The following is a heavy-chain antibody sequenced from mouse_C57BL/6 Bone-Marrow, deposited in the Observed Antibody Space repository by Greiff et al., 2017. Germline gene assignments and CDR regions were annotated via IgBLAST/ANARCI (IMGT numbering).Heavy chain of an antibody. Sequence: QVQLQQPGAELVKPGASVKMSCKASGYTFTSYWITWVKQRPGQGLEWIGDIYPGSGSTNYNEKFKSKATLTVNTASNTAYMQLSSLTSEDSAVYYCARPYDSNYWYFDVWGTGTTVSVSS. V-gene: IGHV1-55*01. CDR1: GYTFTSYW. CDR3: ARPYDSNYWYFDV. D-gene: IGHD2-5*01. J-gene: IGHJ1*03. CDR2: IYPGSGST.